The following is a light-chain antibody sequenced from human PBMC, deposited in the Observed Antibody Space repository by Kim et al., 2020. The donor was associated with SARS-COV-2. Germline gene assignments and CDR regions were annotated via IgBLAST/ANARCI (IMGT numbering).Light chain of an antibody. J-gene: IGLJ3*02. Sequence: GKTVTVSGTRRSGSIASNYVQWSQQRPGSAPTTVIYEDNQRPSGVPDRFSGSIDSSSNSASLTISGLKTEDEADYYCQSYDSSTWVFGGGTQLTVL. V-gene: IGLV6-57*03. CDR3: QSYDSSTWV. CDR2: EDN. CDR1: SGSIASNY.